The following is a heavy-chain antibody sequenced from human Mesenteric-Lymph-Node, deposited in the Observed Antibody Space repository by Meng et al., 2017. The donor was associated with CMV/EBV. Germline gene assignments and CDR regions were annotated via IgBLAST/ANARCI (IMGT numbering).Heavy chain of an antibody. J-gene: IGHJ3*02. CDR2: MYPNNGNT. D-gene: IGHD3-10*01. Sequence: ASVKVSCKASAYSFSSYDINWVRQAPGQGLEWMGWMYPNNGNTGYAQKFQGRFTMIRNTSISTAYMELNSLRSEDTAVYYCARGKGKNAFDIWGQGTMVTVSS. CDR1: AYSFSSYD. V-gene: IGHV1-8*01. CDR3: ARGKGKNAFDI.